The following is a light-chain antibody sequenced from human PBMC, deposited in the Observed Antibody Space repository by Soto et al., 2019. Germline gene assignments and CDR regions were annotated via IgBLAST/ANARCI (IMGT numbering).Light chain of an antibody. CDR2: EVT. CDR1: SSDVGGHNY. CDR3: SSYTSSTTLDVV. J-gene: IGLJ2*01. Sequence: QSALTQPASVSGSPGQSITISCTGTSSDVGGHNYVSWYQQHPGTAPKLMIYEVTNRPSGVSNRFSGSKSGNTVSLTISGLQAEDEADYYCSSYTSSTTLDVVFGGGTKLTVL. V-gene: IGLV2-14*01.